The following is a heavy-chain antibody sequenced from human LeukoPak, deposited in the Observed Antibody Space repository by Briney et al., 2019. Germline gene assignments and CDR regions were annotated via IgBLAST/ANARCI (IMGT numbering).Heavy chain of an antibody. D-gene: IGHD3-22*01. J-gene: IGHJ4*02. CDR2: ISGDSDRI. CDR3: AKDFYDSSGYYHLAHYFDY. V-gene: IGHV3-9*01. Sequence: GGSLRLSCVASGFTFDEYAMHWVRQVPGKGLEWVIGISGDSDRIDYADSVKGRFTISRDNSKNTLYLQMNSLRAEDTAVYYCAKDFYDSSGYYHLAHYFDYWGQGTLVTVSS. CDR1: GFTFDEYA.